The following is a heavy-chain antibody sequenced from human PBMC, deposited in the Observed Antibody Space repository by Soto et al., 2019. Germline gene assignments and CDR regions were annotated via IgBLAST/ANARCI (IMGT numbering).Heavy chain of an antibody. CDR2: IIPIFGTA. Sequence: GASVKVSCKASGGTFSSYAISWVRQAPGQGLEWMGGIIPIFGTANYAQKFQGRVTITADKSTSTAYMELSSLRSEDTAVYYCARSYDSSGYYYSFDYWGQGTLVTVSS. CDR3: ARSYDSSGYYYSFDY. J-gene: IGHJ4*02. D-gene: IGHD3-22*01. V-gene: IGHV1-69*06. CDR1: GGTFSSYA.